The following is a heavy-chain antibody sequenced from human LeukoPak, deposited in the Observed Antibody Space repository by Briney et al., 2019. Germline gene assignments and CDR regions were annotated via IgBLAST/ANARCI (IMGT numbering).Heavy chain of an antibody. J-gene: IGHJ4*02. D-gene: IGHD7-27*01. CDR1: GFIFSDYS. Sequence: GGSLRLSCAASGFIFSDYSMNWVRQAPGKGLEWVSNIRGSGSGSGSGMYYADSVKGRFTISRDDAKNSHYLQMSSLRAEDTAFYYCARDNNWGFDYWGQGALVTVSS. CDR2: IRGSGSGSGSGM. CDR3: ARDNNWGFDY. V-gene: IGHV3-48*04.